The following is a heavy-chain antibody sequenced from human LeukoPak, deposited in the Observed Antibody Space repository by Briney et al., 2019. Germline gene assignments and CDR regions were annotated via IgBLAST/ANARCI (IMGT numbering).Heavy chain of an antibody. Sequence: GESLQISCKGSGYSFTSYWIGWVRPLPGKGLEWMGIIYPGDSDTRYSPSFQGQVTISADKSISTAYLQSSSLKASDTAMYYCARFGTGGEDYFDYWGQGTLVTVSS. CDR1: GYSFTSYW. D-gene: IGHD1-1*01. CDR2: IYPGDSDT. CDR3: ARFGTGGEDYFDY. V-gene: IGHV5-51*01. J-gene: IGHJ4*02.